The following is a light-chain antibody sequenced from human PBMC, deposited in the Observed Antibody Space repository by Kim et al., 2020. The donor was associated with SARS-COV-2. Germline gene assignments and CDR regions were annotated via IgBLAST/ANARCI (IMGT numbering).Light chain of an antibody. CDR2: YDS. CDR3: HGWECSSDNGI. J-gene: IGLJ2*01. V-gene: IGLV3-21*01. CDR1: GDGSEN. Sequence: ALAKAATISISGTGDGSENKHGYWQKPGPAPVLVMYYDSDGNPGTPERFSGSSSVNTATLTLSRVGAGDEADYYYHGWECSSDNGIFGGGTKLTVL.